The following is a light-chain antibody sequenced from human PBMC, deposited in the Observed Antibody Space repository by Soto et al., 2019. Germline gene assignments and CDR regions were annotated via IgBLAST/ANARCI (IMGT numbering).Light chain of an antibody. J-gene: IGKJ4*01. CDR2: DAS. Sequence: IVLTQSPATLSFSXGERATLSCRASRSVRSYLAWYQQKPGXPPRLFXYDASTRASGSPDRCSGSGSVTDFTRTISRLEPEDFAVYFGQQYATSPLAFGGGTKVDI. CDR3: QQYATSPLA. V-gene: IGKV3-20*01. CDR1: RSVRSY.